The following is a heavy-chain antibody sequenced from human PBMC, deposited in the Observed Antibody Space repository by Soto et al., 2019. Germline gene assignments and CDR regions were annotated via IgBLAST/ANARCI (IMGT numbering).Heavy chain of an antibody. CDR3: AREDMWELLGLPDY. V-gene: IGHV3-30-3*01. D-gene: IGHD1-26*01. J-gene: IGHJ4*02. CDR2: IAYDGSNK. Sequence: GGALRLSCAASGFPSSSDAIHWVREAPGKGLEWVAVIAYDGSNKYYADSVQGRFTISRDNPKNTLYLQMNRLRAEDTAVYYCAREDMWELLGLPDYWGQGTLVTVSS. CDR1: GFPSSSDA.